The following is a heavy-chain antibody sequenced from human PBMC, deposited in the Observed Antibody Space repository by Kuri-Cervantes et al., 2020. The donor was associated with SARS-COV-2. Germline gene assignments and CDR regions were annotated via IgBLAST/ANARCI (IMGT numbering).Heavy chain of an antibody. CDR2: IRYDGSNK. D-gene: IGHD2-2*01. CDR3: AKLGGLGYCSSTSCFKAWFDP. CDR1: GFTFSSYG. V-gene: IGHV3-30*02. J-gene: IGHJ5*02. Sequence: GESLKISCAASGFTFSSYGMHWVRQAPGKGLEWVAFIRYDGSNKYYADSVKGRFTISRDNSKNTLYLQMNSLRAEDTAVYYCAKLGGLGYCSSTSCFKAWFDPWGQGTLVTVSS.